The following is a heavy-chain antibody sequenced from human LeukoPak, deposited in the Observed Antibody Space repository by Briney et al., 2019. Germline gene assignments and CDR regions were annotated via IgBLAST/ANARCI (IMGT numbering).Heavy chain of an antibody. CDR3: AHIRYGSGSLCYYGMDV. J-gene: IGHJ6*02. CDR2: IYWDDDK. CDR1: GFSLSTSGVG. Sequence: GSGPTLVKPTQTLTLTCTFSGFSLSTSGVGVGWIRQPPGKALEWLALIYWDDDKRYSPSLKSRLTITKDTSKNQVVLTMTNMDPVDTATYYCAHIRYGSGSLCYYGMDVWGQGTTVTVSS. V-gene: IGHV2-5*02. D-gene: IGHD3-10*01.